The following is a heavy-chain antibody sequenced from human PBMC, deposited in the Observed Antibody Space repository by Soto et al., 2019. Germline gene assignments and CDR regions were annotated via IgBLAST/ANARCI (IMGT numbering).Heavy chain of an antibody. CDR1: GFTFGDYA. CDR2: IRSKAYGETT. D-gene: IGHD2-21*01. J-gene: IGHJ4*02. Sequence: GGSLRLSCTGSGFTFGDYAVSWFRQAPGKGLECVGFIRSKAYGETTDYAASVKGRFTISRDDSKTIAYLRMNSLKTEDTVTYYCSRGFYANTSYPRFDFWGQGTLVTSPQ. V-gene: IGHV3-49*03. CDR3: SRGFYANTSYPRFDF.